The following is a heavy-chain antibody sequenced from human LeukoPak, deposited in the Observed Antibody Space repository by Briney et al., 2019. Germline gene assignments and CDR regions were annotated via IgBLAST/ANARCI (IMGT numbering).Heavy chain of an antibody. Sequence: PGGSLRLSCAASGFTFSSYSMNWVRQAPGKGLEWVSSISSSSSNIYYADSVKGRFTISRDNSKNTLYLQMNSLRAEDTAVYYCAKDHASSGYPFDYWGQGTLVTVSS. CDR2: ISSSSSNI. CDR1: GFTFSSYS. CDR3: AKDHASSGYPFDY. J-gene: IGHJ4*02. V-gene: IGHV3-21*04. D-gene: IGHD3-22*01.